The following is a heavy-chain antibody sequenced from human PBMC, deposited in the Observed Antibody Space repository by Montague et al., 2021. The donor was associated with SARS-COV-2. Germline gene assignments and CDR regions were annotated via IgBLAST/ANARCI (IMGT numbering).Heavy chain of an antibody. D-gene: IGHD2-2*01. CDR1: GGSISSGGCF. V-gene: IGHV4-31*03. CDR2: IYYSGST. Sequence: TLSLTCTVTGGSISSGGCFWSWHPQLSGTGLEWIRYIYYSGSTXYNPSLKSRVTIAVDKYKNQFSLKLSSVTAADTAVYYCARATGGPAAIFMGCARPIDAFDIWGQGTMVTVSS. J-gene: IGHJ3*02. CDR3: ARATGGPAAIFMGCARPIDAFDI.